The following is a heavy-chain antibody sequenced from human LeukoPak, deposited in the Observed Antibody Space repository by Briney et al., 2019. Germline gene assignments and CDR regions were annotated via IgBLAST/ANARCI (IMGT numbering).Heavy chain of an antibody. V-gene: IGHV1-18*04. CDR2: VSCSNGDT. D-gene: IGHD6-19*01. CDR1: GYTFNHHG. Sequence: GASVKVSCKASGYTFNHHGISWVRQAPGQGLEWMGWVSCSNGDTHYAQKFQGRVTMTRDTSTTTAYMELRSLRSDDTALYYCARDPTNTSGRYAYHDYWGQGTLVTVSS. J-gene: IGHJ4*02. CDR3: ARDPTNTSGRYAYHDY.